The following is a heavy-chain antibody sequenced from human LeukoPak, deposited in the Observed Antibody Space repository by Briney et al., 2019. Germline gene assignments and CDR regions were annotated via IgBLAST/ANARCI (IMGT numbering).Heavy chain of an antibody. V-gene: IGHV4-61*02. CDR2: IYTSGST. CDR3: ARDQVVVVPAARHYYYYMDV. J-gene: IGHJ6*03. Sequence: PSQTLSLTCTVSGGSISSGSYYWSWIRQPAGKGLEWIGRIYTSGSTNYNPSLKSRVTISVDTSKNQFSLKLSSVTAADTAVDYCARDQVVVVPAARHYYYYMDVWGKGTTVTVSS. D-gene: IGHD2-2*01. CDR1: GGSISSGSYY.